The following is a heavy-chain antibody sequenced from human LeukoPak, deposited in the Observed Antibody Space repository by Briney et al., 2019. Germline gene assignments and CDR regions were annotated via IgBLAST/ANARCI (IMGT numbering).Heavy chain of an antibody. CDR3: ARNRPRHYFDY. D-gene: IGHD1-14*01. CDR1: GGSISSGSYY. CDR2: IYTSGST. V-gene: IGHV4-61*02. Sequence: PSQTLSLTCTVSGGSISSGSYYWSWIRQPAGKGLEWIGRIYTSGSTNYNSSLKSRVTISVDTSKNQFSLKLSSVTAADTAVYYCARNRPRHYFDYWGQGTLVTVSS. J-gene: IGHJ4*02.